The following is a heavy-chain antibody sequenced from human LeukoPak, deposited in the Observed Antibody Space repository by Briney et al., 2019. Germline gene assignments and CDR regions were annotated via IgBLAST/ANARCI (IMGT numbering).Heavy chain of an antibody. CDR3: ATGTHRTDDAFDI. V-gene: IGHV4-59*02. J-gene: IGHJ3*02. D-gene: IGHD1-1*01. CDR2: IYYSGST. CDR1: GDSVSSYY. Sequence: PSETLSLTCTVSGDSVSSYYWSWIRQPPGKGLEWIGYIYYSGSTNYNPSLKSRVTISVDTSKNQFSLKLSSVTAADTVVYYCATGTHRTDDAFDIWGQGTMVTVSS.